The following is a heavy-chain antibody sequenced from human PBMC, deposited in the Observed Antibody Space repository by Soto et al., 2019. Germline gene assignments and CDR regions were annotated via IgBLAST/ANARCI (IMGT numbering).Heavy chain of an antibody. Sequence: SDTLSLTCAVSGGSISSGGSSWSWIRQPPGKGLEWIGYIYHSGSTYYNPSLKSRVTISVDRSKNQFSLKLSSVTAADTAVYYCARAGDSSGPVALGYWGQGTLVTVSS. D-gene: IGHD6-19*01. CDR2: IYHSGST. CDR3: ARAGDSSGPVALGY. CDR1: GGSISSGGSS. V-gene: IGHV4-30-2*01. J-gene: IGHJ4*02.